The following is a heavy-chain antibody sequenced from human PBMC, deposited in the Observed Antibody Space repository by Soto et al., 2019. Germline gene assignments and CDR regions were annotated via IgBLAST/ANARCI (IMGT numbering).Heavy chain of an antibody. CDR3: ERVGQGAEAWFGH. J-gene: IGHJ5*02. Sequence: ASVNVSCKTSGYTFSNYCITWVRQTPGQPLEWLGWISLYSDGTNYAQKFQGRGSMTTDTSTTTAYMELRSLRSDDTAVYYCERVGQGAEAWFGHWGQGTLVTVSS. CDR2: ISLYSDGT. CDR1: GYTFSNYC. V-gene: IGHV1-18*01.